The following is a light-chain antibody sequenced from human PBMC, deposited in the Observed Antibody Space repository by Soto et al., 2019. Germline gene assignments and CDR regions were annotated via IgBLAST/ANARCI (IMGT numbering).Light chain of an antibody. CDR3: LQQSTYPFT. CDR1: QGIRNA. CDR2: AAS. V-gene: IGKV1-17*01. Sequence: DIQMTQSPSSLSASVGDRVIITCRASQGIRNALGWYQQKPGKAPKRLIYAASSLQSGVPSRFSGSGSGTEFTLTISSLQPEDFATYYCLQQSTYPFTFGPGTKVDIK. J-gene: IGKJ3*01.